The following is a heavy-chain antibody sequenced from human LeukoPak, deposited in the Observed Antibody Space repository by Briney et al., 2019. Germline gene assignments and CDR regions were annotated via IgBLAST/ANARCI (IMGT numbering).Heavy chain of an antibody. CDR3: ARLGVALVGEPY. D-gene: IGHD2-15*01. Sequence: PSETLSLTCTVSGGSISSYYWSWIRQPPGKGLEWIGYIYYSGSTNYNPSLKSRVTISVDTSKNQFSLKLSSVTAADTAVYYCARLGVALVGEPYWGQGTLVTVSS. CDR2: IYYSGST. J-gene: IGHJ4*02. V-gene: IGHV4-59*08. CDR1: GGSISSYY.